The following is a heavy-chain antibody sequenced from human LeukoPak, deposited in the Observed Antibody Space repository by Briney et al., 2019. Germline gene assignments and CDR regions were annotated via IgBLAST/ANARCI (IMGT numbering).Heavy chain of an antibody. Sequence: SVKVSCKASGGTFSSYAISWVRQAPGQGLEWMGGIIPIFGTANYAQKFQGRVTITADESTSTAYMELSSLRSEDTAVYYCARDSLYGSGSYYNEDYWGQGTLVTVSS. D-gene: IGHD3-10*01. CDR3: ARDSLYGSGSYYNEDY. V-gene: IGHV1-69*13. J-gene: IGHJ4*02. CDR1: GGTFSSYA. CDR2: IIPIFGTA.